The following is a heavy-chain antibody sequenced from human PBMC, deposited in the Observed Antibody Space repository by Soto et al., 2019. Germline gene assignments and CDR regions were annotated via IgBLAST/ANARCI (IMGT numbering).Heavy chain of an antibody. V-gene: IGHV4-39*03. CDR1: GGSISSSSYY. J-gene: IGHJ4*02. CDR2: IYYSGST. D-gene: IGHD6-19*01. Sequence: SETLSLTCTVSGGSISSSSYYWGWIRQPPGKGLEWIGSIYYSGSTYYNPSLKSRVTISVDTSKNQFSLKLSSVTAADTAVYYCTTDRPYSSGWYSDYWGQGTLVTVSS. CDR3: TTDRPYSSGWYSDY.